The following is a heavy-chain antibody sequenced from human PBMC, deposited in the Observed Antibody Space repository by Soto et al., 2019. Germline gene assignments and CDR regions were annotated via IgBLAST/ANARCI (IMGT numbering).Heavy chain of an antibody. CDR3: TTALFLEWLPSPTYYYYMDV. D-gene: IGHD3-3*01. Sequence: PGGSLRLSCAASGFTFSNAWMSWVRQAPGKGLEWVGRIKSKTDGGTTDYAAPVKSRFTISRDDSKNTLYLQMNSLKTEDTAVYYCTTALFLEWLPSPTYYYYMDVWGKGTTVTVSS. J-gene: IGHJ6*03. V-gene: IGHV3-15*01. CDR1: GFTFSNAW. CDR2: IKSKTDGGTT.